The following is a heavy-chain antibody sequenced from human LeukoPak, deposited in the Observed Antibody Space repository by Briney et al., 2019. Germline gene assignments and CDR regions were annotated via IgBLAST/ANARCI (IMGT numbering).Heavy chain of an antibody. D-gene: IGHD4-11*01. CDR1: GYTLTSYA. CDR3: AMSVTDAFDI. CDR2: IIPIFGTA. Sequence: ASVKVSCKASGYTLTSYAISWVRQAPGQGLEWMGGIIPIFGTANYAQKFQGRVTITTDESTSTAYMELSSLRSKDTAVYYCAMSVTDAFDIWGQGTMVTVSS. V-gene: IGHV1-69*05. J-gene: IGHJ3*02.